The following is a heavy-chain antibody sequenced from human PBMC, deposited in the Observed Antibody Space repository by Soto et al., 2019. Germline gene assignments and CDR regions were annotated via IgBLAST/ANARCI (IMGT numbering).Heavy chain of an antibody. V-gene: IGHV5-51*01. CDR2: INPGDFDFDT. CDR3: ARHEQFYYTYYGMDV. Sequence: GEPLKISCKASGFSFTTYWIAWVRQMPGKGLEWVGIINPGDFDFDTRYSPSFQGQVTISADRSTSTAYLQWGSLKASDTAMYYCARHEQFYYTYYGMDVWGQGTTVTVSS. CDR1: GFSFTTYW. J-gene: IGHJ6*02.